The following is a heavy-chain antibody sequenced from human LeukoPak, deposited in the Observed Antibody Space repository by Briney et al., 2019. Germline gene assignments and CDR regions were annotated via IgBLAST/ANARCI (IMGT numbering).Heavy chain of an antibody. CDR3: ARHGGRIAAAFSYDGRPKGVLDY. CDR2: IYYSGST. J-gene: IGHJ4*02. CDR1: GGSISSSSYY. D-gene: IGHD6-13*01. Sequence: PSETLSLTCTVSGGSISSSSYYWGWIRQPPGKGLEWIGSIYYSGSTYYNPSLKSRVTISVDTSKNQFSLRLSSVTAADTAVYYCARHGGRIAAAFSYDGRPKGVLDYWGQGTLVTVSS. V-gene: IGHV4-39*01.